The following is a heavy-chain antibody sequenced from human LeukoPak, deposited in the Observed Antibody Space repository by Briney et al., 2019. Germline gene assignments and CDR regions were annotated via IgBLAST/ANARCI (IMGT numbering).Heavy chain of an antibody. CDR1: GGYMFSFH. D-gene: IGHD3-22*01. Sequence: NPSETLSLTCTVSGGYMFSFHWSWIRQSAGKGLEWIGHIYVSGTTTYNPSLKGRGTMSVNTSKNQVSLRLSSVTAADTAVYYCARLRFYDSSGYSPGYYMDVWGKGTTVIVS. J-gene: IGHJ6*03. CDR3: ARLRFYDSSGYSPGYYMDV. V-gene: IGHV4-4*07. CDR2: IYVSGTT.